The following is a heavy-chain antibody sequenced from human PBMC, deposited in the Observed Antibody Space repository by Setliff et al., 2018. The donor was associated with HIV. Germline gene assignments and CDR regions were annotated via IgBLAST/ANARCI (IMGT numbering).Heavy chain of an antibody. J-gene: IGHJ3*01. Sequence: SETLSLTCTVSGGSISIGSYYWNWIRQPAGKGLEWVGQISTGGATDYNSSLKSRVTISLDKSKNQFSLRLNSVTAADTAVYYCARVLDGNHYDAFNLWGQGTTVTVSS. CDR3: ARVLDGNHYDAFNL. V-gene: IGHV4-61*09. D-gene: IGHD1-26*01. CDR2: ISTGGAT. CDR1: GGSISIGSYY.